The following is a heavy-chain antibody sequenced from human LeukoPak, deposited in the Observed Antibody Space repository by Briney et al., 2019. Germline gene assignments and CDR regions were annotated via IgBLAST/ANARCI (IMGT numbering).Heavy chain of an antibody. D-gene: IGHD3-3*01. CDR1: GFTFSSYG. CDR2: IRDDGSNK. J-gene: IGHJ5*02. CDR3: AKDSDFWSGYPNWFDP. Sequence: GGSLRLSCAASGFTFSSYGMHWVRQAPGKGLEWVAFIRDDGSNKYYADSVKGRFTISRDNSKNTLYLQMNSLRAEDTAVYHCAKDSDFWSGYPNWFDPWGQGTLVTVSS. V-gene: IGHV3-30*02.